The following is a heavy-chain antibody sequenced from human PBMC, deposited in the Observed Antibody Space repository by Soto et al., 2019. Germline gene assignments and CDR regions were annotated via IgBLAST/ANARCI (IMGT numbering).Heavy chain of an antibody. CDR3: ARGLLLLDSGGNLYYFDY. Sequence: ASVKVSCKASGYTFTGYYMHWVRQAPGQGLEWMGWINPNSGGTNYAQKFQGWVTMTRDTSISTAYMELSRLRSDDTAVYYCARGLLLLDSGGNLYYFDYWGQETLVTVSS. CDR1: GYTFTGYY. V-gene: IGHV1-2*04. J-gene: IGHJ4*02. CDR2: INPNSGGT. D-gene: IGHD4-17*01.